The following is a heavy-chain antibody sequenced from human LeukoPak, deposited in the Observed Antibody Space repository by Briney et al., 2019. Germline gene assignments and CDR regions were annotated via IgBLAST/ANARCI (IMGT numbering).Heavy chain of an antibody. Sequence: PSETLSLTCTVSGGSISSYYWSWIRQPPGKGLEWIGYIYYSGSTNYNPSLKSRVTISVDTSKNQFSLKLSSVTAADTAVYYCARQAPYSYEWSTLDYWGQEPWSPSPQ. CDR1: GGSISSYY. V-gene: IGHV4-59*08. CDR3: ARQAPYSYEWSTLDY. D-gene: IGHD5-18*01. CDR2: IYYSGST. J-gene: IGHJ4*01.